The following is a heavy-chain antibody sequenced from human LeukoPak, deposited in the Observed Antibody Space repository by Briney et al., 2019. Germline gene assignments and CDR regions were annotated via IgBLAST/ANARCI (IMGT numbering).Heavy chain of an antibody. CDR1: GYTFTSYD. Sequence: ASVKVSCKASGYTFTSYDINWVRQATGQGLEWMGWMNPNSGNTGYAQKFQGRVTMTRNTSISTAYMELSSLRSEDTVVYYCARAGYCSSTSCYTLNYYYYYMDVWGKGTTVTVSS. CDR3: ARAGYCSSTSCYTLNYYYYYMDV. D-gene: IGHD2-2*02. J-gene: IGHJ6*03. V-gene: IGHV1-8*01. CDR2: MNPNSGNT.